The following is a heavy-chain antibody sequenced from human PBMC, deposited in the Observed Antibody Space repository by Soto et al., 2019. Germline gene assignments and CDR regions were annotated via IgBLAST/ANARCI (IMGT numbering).Heavy chain of an antibody. CDR2: IWYGGSNT. D-gene: IGHD2-15*01. J-gene: IGHJ4*02. CDR1: GFTFSSYG. V-gene: IGHV3-33*01. CDR3: ATAKLLLPWLFDY. Sequence: GGSLRLSCAASGFTFSSYGMHWVRQAPGKGLEWVAAIWYGGSNTYYADSVKGRFTISRDNSKNTLYLQVNSLRAEDTAVYYCATAKLLLPWLFDYWGQGTLVTVSS.